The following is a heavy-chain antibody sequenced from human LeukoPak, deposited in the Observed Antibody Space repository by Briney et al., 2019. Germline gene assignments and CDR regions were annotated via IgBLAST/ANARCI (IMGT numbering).Heavy chain of an antibody. Sequence: SETLSLTCTVSGGSFSYFYWSWTRQPPGKGLEWIGYIYNSGSTSYNPSLRSRVTISLDTSKNQFSLKLSSVTAADTAVYYCARGVWFGYYYLDFWGKGTTVTISS. J-gene: IGHJ6*03. CDR2: IYNSGST. D-gene: IGHD3-10*01. V-gene: IGHV4-59*12. CDR1: GGSFSYFY. CDR3: ARGVWFGYYYLDF.